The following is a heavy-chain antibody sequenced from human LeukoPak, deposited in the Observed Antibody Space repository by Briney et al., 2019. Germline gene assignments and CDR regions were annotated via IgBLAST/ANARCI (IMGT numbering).Heavy chain of an antibody. CDR2: ISNSGGRT. Sequence: AGGSLRLSCAASGFTFSSNAMSWAGQAPGKGLEWVSSISNSGGRTFYTDSVKGRFTISRDNSKITLYLQMNSLRAEDTAVYYCAKSYNGYESKPDYWGQGTLVTVSS. D-gene: IGHD5-12*01. CDR1: GFTFSSNA. J-gene: IGHJ4*02. V-gene: IGHV3-23*01. CDR3: AKSYNGYESKPDY.